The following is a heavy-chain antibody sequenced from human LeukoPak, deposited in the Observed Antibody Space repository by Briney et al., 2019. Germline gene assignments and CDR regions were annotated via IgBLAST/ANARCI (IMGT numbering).Heavy chain of an antibody. J-gene: IGHJ4*02. CDR3: AKGLAGTTRGIDY. D-gene: IGHD1-7*01. Sequence: PGGSLRLPCAASGFTFSSHGIHWVRQAPGKGLEWVAIIWYDGSKKYYADSVKGRFTISRDNSKNTLYLQMNSLRAEDTAVYYCAKGLAGTTRGIDYWGQGTLVTVSS. CDR1: GFTFSSHG. CDR2: IWYDGSKK. V-gene: IGHV3-33*06.